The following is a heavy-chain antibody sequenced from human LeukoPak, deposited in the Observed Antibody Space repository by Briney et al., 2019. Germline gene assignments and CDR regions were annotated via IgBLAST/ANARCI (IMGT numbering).Heavy chain of an antibody. CDR3: VRSSEYKFGP. J-gene: IGHJ5*02. CDR2: IYYDGGT. D-gene: IGHD6-6*01. Sequence: SETLSLTCSVYGGSISGHYWSWLRQPPGKGLEWIAEIYYDGGTKYNPSFESRAFISLDTSKNQFSLRLTSMTAADTAVYYCVRSSEYKFGPWGQGTLVTVSS. CDR1: GGSISGHY. V-gene: IGHV4-59*11.